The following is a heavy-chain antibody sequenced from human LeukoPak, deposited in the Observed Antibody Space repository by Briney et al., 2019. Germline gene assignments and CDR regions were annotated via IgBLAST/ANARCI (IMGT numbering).Heavy chain of an antibody. V-gene: IGHV4-59*01. D-gene: IGHD4-11*01. Sequence: PSETLSLTCTVSGGSISSYYWSWIRQPPGKGLEWIGYIYYSGSTNYNPSLKSRVTISVDTSKNQFPLKLSSVTAADTAVYYCARGRGTVTGYYYYYYMDVWGKGATVTVSS. CDR1: GGSISSYY. CDR2: IYYSGST. J-gene: IGHJ6*03. CDR3: ARGRGTVTGYYYYYYMDV.